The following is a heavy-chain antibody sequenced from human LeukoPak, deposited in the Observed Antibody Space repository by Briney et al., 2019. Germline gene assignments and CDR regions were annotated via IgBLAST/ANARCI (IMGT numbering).Heavy chain of an antibody. D-gene: IGHD3-16*02. CDR3: ASRPTLGELSFADDY. V-gene: IGHV3-30*04. J-gene: IGHJ4*02. CDR2: VLYDGETK. Sequence: PGGSLRLSCAASGFIFSNYALHWVRQAPGKGLEWVAVVLYDGETKYYADSVKGRFTISRDNPENMLYLQMNSLRPEDTGVYYCASRPTLGELSFADDYWGQGTLVTVSS. CDR1: GFIFSNYA.